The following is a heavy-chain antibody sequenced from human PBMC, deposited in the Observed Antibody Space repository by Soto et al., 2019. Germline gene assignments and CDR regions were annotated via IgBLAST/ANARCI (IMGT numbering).Heavy chain of an antibody. Sequence: GGSLRLSCVASGFTFSSHTMHWVRQAPGKGLEWVTFIYPDGNGKYYADSVKGRFTISRDNSKNTLYLQMNSLRAEDTAVYYCARVPGYSSGWYWYFDLWGRGTLVTVSS. CDR3: ARVPGYSSGWYWYFDL. J-gene: IGHJ2*01. CDR1: GFTFSSHT. CDR2: IYPDGNGK. D-gene: IGHD6-19*01. V-gene: IGHV3-30-3*01.